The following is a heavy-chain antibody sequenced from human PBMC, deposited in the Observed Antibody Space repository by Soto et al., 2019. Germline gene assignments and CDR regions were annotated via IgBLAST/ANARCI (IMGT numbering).Heavy chain of an antibody. D-gene: IGHD6-13*01. J-gene: IGHJ6*02. CDR1: GYSFTNND. CDR2: MNPGSGDT. V-gene: IGHV1-8*01. Sequence: GASVKVSCKASGYSFTNNDVSWVRQATGQGLEWMGWMNPGSGDTGYAQKFQGRVTMTRDISIATAYMELSSLRSEDTAVYYCARGSEQHYYYYGMDVWGQGTTVTVSS. CDR3: ARGSEQHYYYYGMDV.